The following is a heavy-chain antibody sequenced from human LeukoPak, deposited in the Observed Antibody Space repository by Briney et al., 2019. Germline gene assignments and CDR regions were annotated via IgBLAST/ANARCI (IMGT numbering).Heavy chain of an antibody. CDR1: GLSVTNNY. V-gene: IGHV3-66*02. CDR3: ARSQGIADAFDL. CDR2: ICGGMT. Sequence: PGGSLRLSCATSGLSVTNNYINWLRQAPGKGLEWVSVICGGMTVFADSVKGRFSISRDTTTNTVFLQMNTLRLDDTAVYSCARSQGIADAFDLWGQGTRVTVSS. J-gene: IGHJ3*01. D-gene: IGHD2-15*01.